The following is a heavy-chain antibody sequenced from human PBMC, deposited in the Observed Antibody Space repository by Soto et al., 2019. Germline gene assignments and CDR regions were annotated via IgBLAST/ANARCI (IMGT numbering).Heavy chain of an antibody. Sequence: GESLRLSCAASGFTFSSYWMSWVRQAPGKGLEWVANIKQDGSEKYYVDSVKGRFTISRDNAKNSPYLQMNSLRAEDTAEYYCARDTSSGWDWYFDLWGRGTPVPVYS. V-gene: IGHV3-7*01. J-gene: IGHJ2*01. CDR2: IKQDGSEK. D-gene: IGHD6-19*01. CDR3: ARDTSSGWDWYFDL. CDR1: GFTFSSYW.